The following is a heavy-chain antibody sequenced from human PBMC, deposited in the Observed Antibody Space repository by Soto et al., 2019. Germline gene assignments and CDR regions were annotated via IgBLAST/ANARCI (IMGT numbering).Heavy chain of an antibody. CDR1: GYTFSRHG. V-gene: IGHV1-3*01. CDR3: ARDVYHGSGSYYAWLGAFDI. J-gene: IGHJ3*02. CDR2: INAGKGNP. Sequence: ASVKVSCKASGYTFSRHGMHWVRQAPGQRLEWMGWINAGKGNPKYSQKFQGRVTITRDTSASTAYMELSSLRSEDTAVYYCARDVYHGSGSYYAWLGAFDIWGQGTMVTVSS. D-gene: IGHD3-10*01.